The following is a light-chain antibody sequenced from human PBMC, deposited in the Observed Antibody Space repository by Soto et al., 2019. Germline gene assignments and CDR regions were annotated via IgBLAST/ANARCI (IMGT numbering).Light chain of an antibody. CDR2: EGS. CDR3: CSYAGSSTPYV. CDR1: SSDVGLYNY. J-gene: IGLJ1*01. Sequence: QSVLTQPASVSGSPGQSITISCTGTSSDVGLYNYVSWYQHHPGKAPKLMIYEGSKRPSGVSNRFSGSKSGNTASLTISGLQAEDEADYYCCSYAGSSTPYVFGTGTKVTVL. V-gene: IGLV2-23*01.